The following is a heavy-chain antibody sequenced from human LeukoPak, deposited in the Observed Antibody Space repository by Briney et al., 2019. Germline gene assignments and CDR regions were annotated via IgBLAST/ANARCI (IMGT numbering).Heavy chain of an antibody. D-gene: IGHD2-2*01. CDR3: ARDDCSSTSCYGRFDY. V-gene: IGHV1-2*02. Sequence: ASVKVSCKAPGYTFTSYYMHWVRQAPGQGLEWMGWISPNSGGTNYAQKFQGRVTITADESTSTAYMELSRLRSDDTAVYYCARDDCSSTSCYGRFDYWGQGTLVTVSS. J-gene: IGHJ4*02. CDR1: GYTFTSYY. CDR2: ISPNSGGT.